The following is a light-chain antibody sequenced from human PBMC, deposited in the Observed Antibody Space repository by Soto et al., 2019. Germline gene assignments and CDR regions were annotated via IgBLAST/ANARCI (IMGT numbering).Light chain of an antibody. J-gene: IGKJ1*01. CDR3: QQYNNWPPWK. V-gene: IGKV4-1*01. CDR2: WAS. Sequence: DIVMTQSPHSLVFLTGESGTINCQSSQNNKNYLAWYQPKAGQPPKLIIDWASTRASGVPDRFSGSGSGTDFTLTIRSLQAEDVAVYDCQQYNNWPPWKCGQGNKGDIK. CDR1: QNNKNY.